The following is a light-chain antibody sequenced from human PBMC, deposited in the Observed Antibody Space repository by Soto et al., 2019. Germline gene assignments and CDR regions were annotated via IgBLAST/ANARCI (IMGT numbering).Light chain of an antibody. Sequence: EIVLTQSPATLSLFPGERATLSCRASQSVRTYLAWYQQKPGQAPRLLISDAYNKATGIPARFSGSGSGTDFTLTISSLEAEDSAVYYCQQYGTSPVTFGQGTKLEIQ. J-gene: IGKJ2*01. V-gene: IGKV3-11*01. CDR2: DAY. CDR1: QSVRTY. CDR3: QQYGTSPVT.